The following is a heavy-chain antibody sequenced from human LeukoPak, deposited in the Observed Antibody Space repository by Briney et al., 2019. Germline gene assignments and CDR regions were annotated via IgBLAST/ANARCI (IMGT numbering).Heavy chain of an antibody. V-gene: IGHV4-39*07. CDR2: IYYSGST. J-gene: IGHJ4*02. Sequence: SSETLSLTCTVSDGSISSSSYYWGWIRQPPGKGLEWIGSIYYSGSTYYNPSLKSRVTISVDTSKNQFSLKLSSVTAADTAVYYCARDQDGFDYWGQGTLVTVSS. CDR1: DGSISSSSYY. CDR3: ARDQDGFDY.